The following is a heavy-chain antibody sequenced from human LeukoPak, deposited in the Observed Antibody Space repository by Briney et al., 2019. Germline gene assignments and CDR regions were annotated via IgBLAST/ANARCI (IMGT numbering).Heavy chain of an antibody. Sequence: SETLSLTCTVSGGSISSSSYYWGWLRQSPGKGLEWIGSIYNSGSTYYNPSLKSRITISVDKSKNQFSLKLSSVTAADTAVYYCARGLLRFLEWDYAFDYWGQGTLVTVSS. V-gene: IGHV4-39*07. CDR3: ARGLLRFLEWDYAFDY. CDR1: GGSISSSSYY. D-gene: IGHD3-3*01. J-gene: IGHJ4*02. CDR2: IYNSGST.